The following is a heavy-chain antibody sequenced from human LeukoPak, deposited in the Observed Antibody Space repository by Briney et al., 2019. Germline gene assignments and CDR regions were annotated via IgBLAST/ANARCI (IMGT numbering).Heavy chain of an antibody. D-gene: IGHD5-18*01. CDR2: ISSSGSSI. Sequence: PGGSLRLSCAASGFTFSSYAVNWVRQAPGKGLEWVSSISSSGSSIYYADSVKGRFTISRDNAKNSLYLQINSLGAEDTAVYYCASDPDSTIWPQYFQHWGRGALVTVSS. CDR1: GFTFSSYA. J-gene: IGHJ1*01. CDR3: ASDPDSTIWPQYFQH. V-gene: IGHV3-21*01.